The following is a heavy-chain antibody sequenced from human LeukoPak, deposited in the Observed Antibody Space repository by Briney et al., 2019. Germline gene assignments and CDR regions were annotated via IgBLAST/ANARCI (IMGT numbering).Heavy chain of an antibody. CDR2: IKQDGSEK. Sequence: GGSLRLSCAASEFTFSSYWMSWVRQAPGKGLEWVANIKQDGSEKYYVDSVKGRFIISRDNAKNSLYLQMNSLRVEDTAVYYCAREAGDYRLDYWGQGTLVTVSS. CDR3: AREAGDYRLDY. V-gene: IGHV3-7*01. D-gene: IGHD4-17*01. J-gene: IGHJ4*02. CDR1: EFTFSSYW.